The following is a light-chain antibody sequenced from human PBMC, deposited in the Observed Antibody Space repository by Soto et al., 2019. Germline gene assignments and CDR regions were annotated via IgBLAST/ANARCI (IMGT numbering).Light chain of an antibody. Sequence: EIVITQSPATLSVSPWDRATLSCRASESVTSSLAWYQQKPGQPPRLLIYAASTRATDVPARFSGGGSETEFTLTISSLQSEDFAVYFCQQYNIWPLWTFGQGTKVDIK. V-gene: IGKV3-15*01. CDR3: QQYNIWPLWT. J-gene: IGKJ1*01. CDR1: ESVTSS. CDR2: AAS.